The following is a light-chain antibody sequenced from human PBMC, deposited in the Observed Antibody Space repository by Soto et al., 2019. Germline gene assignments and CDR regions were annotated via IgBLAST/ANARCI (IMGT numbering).Light chain of an antibody. CDR3: QSYDSILSGLL. J-gene: IGLJ2*01. V-gene: IGLV1-40*01. Sequence: QSVLTQPPSVSGAPGQRVTISCTGSSSNIGAGYDVHWYQQLPGTAPKLLIYGNSNRPSGVPDRFSGSKSGTSASLAITGLQAEEEADYYCQSYDSILSGLLFGGGTKLTVL. CDR2: GNS. CDR1: SSNIGAGYD.